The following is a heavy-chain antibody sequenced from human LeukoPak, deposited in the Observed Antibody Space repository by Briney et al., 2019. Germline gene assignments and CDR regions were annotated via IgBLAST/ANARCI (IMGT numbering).Heavy chain of an antibody. CDR1: GGSVSRDY. CDR2: IYYSGST. Sequence: SETLSLTCTVSGGSVSRDYWSWIRQPPGKGLEWIGYIYYSGSTNYNPSLKSRVTISVDTSKNQFSLKLSSVTAADTAVYYCARDLELWGQGTLVTVSS. CDR3: ARDLEL. D-gene: IGHD2/OR15-2a*01. V-gene: IGHV4-59*02. J-gene: IGHJ4*02.